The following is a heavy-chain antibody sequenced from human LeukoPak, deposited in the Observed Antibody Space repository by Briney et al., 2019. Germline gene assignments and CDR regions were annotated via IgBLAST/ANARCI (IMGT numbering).Heavy chain of an antibody. V-gene: IGHV4-59*01. D-gene: IGHD3-22*01. Sequence: SETLSLTCTVSGGSISSYYWSWIRQPPGKGLEWIGYIYYSGSTNYNPSLKSRVTISVDTSKNQFSLKLSSATAADTAVYYCASRDYYDSSGYTYWGQGTLVTVSS. CDR1: GGSISSYY. CDR3: ASRDYYDSSGYTY. J-gene: IGHJ4*02. CDR2: IYYSGST.